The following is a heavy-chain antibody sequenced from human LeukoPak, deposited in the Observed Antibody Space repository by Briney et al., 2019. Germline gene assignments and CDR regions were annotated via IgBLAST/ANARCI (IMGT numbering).Heavy chain of an antibody. CDR3: ARSDYDFWSGYSPFDP. D-gene: IGHD3-3*01. Sequence: ASVTVSCKASGYTFTGYYMHWVRQAPGQGLEWMGWINPNSGGTNYAQKFQGRVTMTRDTSISTAYMELSRLRSDDTAVYYCARSDYDFWSGYSPFDPWGQGTLVTVSS. V-gene: IGHV1-2*02. J-gene: IGHJ5*02. CDR2: INPNSGGT. CDR1: GYTFTGYY.